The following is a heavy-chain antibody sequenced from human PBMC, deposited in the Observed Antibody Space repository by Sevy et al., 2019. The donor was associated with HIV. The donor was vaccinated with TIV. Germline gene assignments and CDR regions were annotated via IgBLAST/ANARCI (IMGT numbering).Heavy chain of an antibody. Sequence: ASVKVSCKVPGYTLSEVSMHWVRQAPGKGLEWMGGFVPEDGEIVYVQNFQGRVTVAEDTLTDTAYLEVTNLRSEDTATYFCVIGDTPRLTGSGTRLKDQSLNYFHFWGQGTLVTVSS. CDR3: VIGDTPRLTGSGTRLKDQSLNYFHF. J-gene: IGHJ4*02. V-gene: IGHV1-24*01. CDR1: GYTLSEVS. D-gene: IGHD2-2*01. CDR2: FVPEDGEI.